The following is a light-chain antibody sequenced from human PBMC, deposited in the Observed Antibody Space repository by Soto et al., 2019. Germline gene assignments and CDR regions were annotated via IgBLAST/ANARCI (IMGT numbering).Light chain of an antibody. Sequence: QSVLTQPPSASGTPGQRVNISCSGSSSNIGSNYVYWYQQLPGTAPKLLIYRNDQRPSGVPDRFSGSKSGTSASLAIIGLRSEDEAHYHCASWDDTLTGLLFGGGTQLTV. CDR1: SSNIGSNY. CDR3: ASWDDTLTGLL. CDR2: RND. J-gene: IGLJ2*01. V-gene: IGLV1-47*01.